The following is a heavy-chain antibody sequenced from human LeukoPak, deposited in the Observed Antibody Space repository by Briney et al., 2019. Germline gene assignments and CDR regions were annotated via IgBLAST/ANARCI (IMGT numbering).Heavy chain of an antibody. CDR2: IYYSGST. J-gene: IGHJ4*02. V-gene: IGHV4-31*03. CDR1: GGSVSSGGYY. CDR3: ARSAQTVTTFPLDY. D-gene: IGHD4-17*01. Sequence: SETLSLTCTVSGGSVSSGGYYWSWIRQHPGQGLEWTGYIYYSGSTYYNPSLQSRVTISVDTSKNQFSLKLSSVTAADTAVYYCARSAQTVTTFPLDYWGQGTLVTVSS.